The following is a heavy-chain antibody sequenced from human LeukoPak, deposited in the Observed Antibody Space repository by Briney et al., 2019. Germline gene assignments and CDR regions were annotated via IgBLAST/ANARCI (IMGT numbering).Heavy chain of an antibody. D-gene: IGHD1-26*01. Sequence: GGSLRLSCAASGFSLSEYYMSWIRQAPGKGLEWGSCISSGSSYTNYTDSVKGRFTISRDNAKRSLYLQMNSLTAEDTAVYYCARSGGTYGWFDPWGQGTLVTVSS. J-gene: IGHJ5*02. V-gene: IGHV3-11*03. CDR3: ARSGGTYGWFDP. CDR2: ISSGSSYT. CDR1: GFSLSEYY.